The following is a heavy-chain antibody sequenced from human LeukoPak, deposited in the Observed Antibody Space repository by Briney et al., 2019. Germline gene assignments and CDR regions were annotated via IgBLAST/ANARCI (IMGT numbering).Heavy chain of an antibody. D-gene: IGHD5-12*01. V-gene: IGHV4-59*08. CDR3: ARHSGRLGPFDY. Sequence: PSETLSLTCSVSRASISSYYWSWIRQPPGKGLEWIAYIHYTGNTDSNPSLKSRVTISIDTSRRHFSLQLTSVTAADTAVYYCARHSGRLGPFDYWGQGTLVTVSS. CDR2: IHYTGNT. CDR1: RASISSYY. J-gene: IGHJ4*02.